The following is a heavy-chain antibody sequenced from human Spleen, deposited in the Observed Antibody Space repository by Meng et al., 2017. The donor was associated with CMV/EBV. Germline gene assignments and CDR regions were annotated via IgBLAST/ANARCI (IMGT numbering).Heavy chain of an antibody. CDR2: INWNSGTI. V-gene: IGHV3-9*01. CDR3: VKDGSSTPGSRYGMDV. D-gene: IGHD6-13*01. Sequence: SLKISCAASGFTFDDYAMYWVRQAPGKGLEWVSSINWNSGTIGYADSVKGRLTISRDNAKNFLYLQMNSLRAEDSALYYCVKDGSSTPGSRYGMDVWGQGTTVTVSS. CDR1: GFTFDDYA. J-gene: IGHJ6*02.